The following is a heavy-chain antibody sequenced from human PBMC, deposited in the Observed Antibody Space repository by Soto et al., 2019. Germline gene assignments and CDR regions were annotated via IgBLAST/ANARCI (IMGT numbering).Heavy chain of an antibody. J-gene: IGHJ4*02. CDR3: ASSPPFSGYFDY. CDR1: GGSISSYY. CDR2: IYYSGST. V-gene: IGHV4-59*01. Sequence: SETLSLTCTVSGGSISSYYWSWIRQPPGKGLEWIGYIYYSGSTNYNPSLKSRVTISVDTSKNQFSLKLSSVTAADTAVYYCASSPPFSGYFDYWGQGTLVTVSS.